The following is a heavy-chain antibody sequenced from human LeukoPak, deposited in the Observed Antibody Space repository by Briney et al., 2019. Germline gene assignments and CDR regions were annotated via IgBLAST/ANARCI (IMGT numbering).Heavy chain of an antibody. V-gene: IGHV3-7*01. J-gene: IGHJ4*02. CDR2: IKQDGSEK. CDR1: GFSFSRYW. D-gene: IGHD1-26*01. CDR3: VRDHGAY. Sequence: GGSLRLSCAASGFSFSRYWMSWVRQAPGKGLEWVANIKQDGSEKYYADSVKGRFTISRDNAKDSLYLQMNNLRAEDSAVDCCVRDHGAYWGQGTVVTVSS.